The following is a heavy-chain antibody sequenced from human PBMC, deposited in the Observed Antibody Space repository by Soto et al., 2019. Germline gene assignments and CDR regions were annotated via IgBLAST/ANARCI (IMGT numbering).Heavy chain of an antibody. D-gene: IGHD6-13*01. CDR1: GFTFSSYG. CDR3: ARVEGKQLVQSKDAFDI. CDR2: IWYDGSNK. Sequence: GGSLRLSCAASGFTFSSYGMHWVRQAPGKGLEWVAVIWYDGSNKYCADSVKGRFTISRDNSKNTLYLQMNSLRAEDTAVYYCARVEGKQLVQSKDAFDIWGQGTMVTVSS. J-gene: IGHJ3*02. V-gene: IGHV3-33*01.